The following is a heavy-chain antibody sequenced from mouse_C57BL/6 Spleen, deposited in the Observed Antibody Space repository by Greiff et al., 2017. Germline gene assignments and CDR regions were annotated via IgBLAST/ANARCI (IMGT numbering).Heavy chain of an antibody. CDR1: GFTFSSYG. Sequence: EVQGVESGGDLVKPGGSLKLSCAASGFTFSSYGMSWVRQTPDKRLEWVATISSGGSYTYYPDSVKGRFTISRDNAKNTLYLQMSSLKSEDTAMYYCARPGDYDEDYWGQGTTLTVSS. V-gene: IGHV5-6*01. CDR2: ISSGGSYT. J-gene: IGHJ2*01. CDR3: ARPGDYDEDY. D-gene: IGHD2-4*01.